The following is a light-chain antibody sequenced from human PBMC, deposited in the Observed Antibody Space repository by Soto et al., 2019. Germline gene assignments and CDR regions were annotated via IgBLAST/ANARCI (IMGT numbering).Light chain of an antibody. J-gene: IGKJ1*01. CDR2: GAS. CDR3: QQYGSSRWT. Sequence: EIVLTQSPGTLSLSPGERATLSCRASQSVSGSYLAWYQQRPGPAPRLLIYGASSRATGIPDRFSGSGAGTDFTLTITRLEHEDFAVYYWQQYGSSRWTFGRGTKVEIK. V-gene: IGKV3-20*01. CDR1: QSVSGSY.